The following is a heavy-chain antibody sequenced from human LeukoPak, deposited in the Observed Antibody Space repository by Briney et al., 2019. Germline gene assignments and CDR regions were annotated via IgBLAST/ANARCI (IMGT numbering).Heavy chain of an antibody. CDR2: ISYDGVNI. CDR3: ARPITTYYYDSSGPFEY. D-gene: IGHD3-22*01. CDR1: GFTFITSA. J-gene: IGHJ4*02. V-gene: IGHV3-30*04. Sequence: QPGASLKISCAASGFTFITSAMHWVRQGPGKGLEWVAVISYDGVNIYYADSVKGRFTISRDNSKSTLYLQMHSLRAEDTAVYYCARPITTYYYDSSGPFEYWGQGTLVTVSS.